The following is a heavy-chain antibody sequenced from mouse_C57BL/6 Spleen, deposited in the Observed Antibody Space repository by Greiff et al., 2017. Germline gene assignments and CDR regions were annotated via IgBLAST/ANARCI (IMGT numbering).Heavy chain of an antibody. CDR1: GYAFSSSW. V-gene: IGHV1-82*01. CDR3: ASPVCGNYDY. J-gene: IGHJ2*01. D-gene: IGHD2-1*01. Sequence: QVQLQQSGPELVTPGASVKISCKASGYAFSSSWMNWVKQRPGKGLEWIGRIYPGDGGTKYNGKFKGQATLTADKSSSHAYMHLSSLESEDSAFYFCASPVCGNYDYWGQGTTRTVSS. CDR2: IYPGDGGT.